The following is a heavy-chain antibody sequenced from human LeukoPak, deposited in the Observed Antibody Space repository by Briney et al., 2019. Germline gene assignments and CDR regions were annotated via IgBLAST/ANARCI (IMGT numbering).Heavy chain of an antibody. CDR2: ISGSGGST. CDR1: GFTFSSYG. J-gene: IGHJ4*02. CDR3: AKDLAYGDYFDY. D-gene: IGHD4-17*01. V-gene: IGHV3-23*01. Sequence: PGGTLRLSCAASGFTFSSYGMSWVRQAPGKGLEWVSAISGSGGSTYYADSVKGRFTISRDNSKNTLYLQMNSLRAEDTAAYYCAKDLAYGDYFDYWGQGTLVTVSS.